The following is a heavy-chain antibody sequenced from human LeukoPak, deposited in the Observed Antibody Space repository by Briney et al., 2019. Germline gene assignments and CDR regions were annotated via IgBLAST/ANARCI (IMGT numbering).Heavy chain of an antibody. V-gene: IGHV1-8*01. CDR1: GYTFTSYD. D-gene: IGHD2-2*01. CDR3: ARGDIVVVPAATTRYYYYYMDV. CDR2: MNPNSGNT. J-gene: IGHJ6*03. Sequence: GASVKVSCKASGYTFTSYDINWVRQATGQGLEWMGWMNPNSGNTGYAQKFQGRVTMTTDTSTSTAYMELGSLRSDDTAVYYCARGDIVVVPAATTRYYYYYMDVWGKGTTVTVSS.